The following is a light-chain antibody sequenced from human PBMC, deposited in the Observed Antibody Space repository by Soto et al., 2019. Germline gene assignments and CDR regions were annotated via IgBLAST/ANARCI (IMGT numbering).Light chain of an antibody. CDR2: DVS. J-gene: IGLJ3*02. CDR1: SSDVGAYNY. Sequence: QSVLTQPASVSGSPGQSITISCTGTSSDVGAYNYVSWYQQHPGKAPKLMIYDVSNRPSEVSNRFSGSKSGYTASLTISGLQAEDEADYYCSSYTSDSNWVFGGGTKVTVL. V-gene: IGLV2-14*03. CDR3: SSYTSDSNWV.